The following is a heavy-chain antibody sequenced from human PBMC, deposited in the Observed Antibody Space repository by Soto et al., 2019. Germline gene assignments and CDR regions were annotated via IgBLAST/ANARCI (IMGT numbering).Heavy chain of an antibody. CDR1: GGSISSYY. J-gene: IGHJ6*03. CDR3: ARHSWGDIVVVPAAMPDYYYYYYMDV. D-gene: IGHD2-2*01. Sequence: SETLSLTCTVSGGSISSYYWSWIRQPPGKGLEWIGYIYYSGSTNYNPSLKSRVTISIDTSKNQFSLKLSSVTAADTAVYYCARHSWGDIVVVPAAMPDYYYYYYMDVWGKGTTVTVSS. CDR2: IYYSGST. V-gene: IGHV4-59*08.